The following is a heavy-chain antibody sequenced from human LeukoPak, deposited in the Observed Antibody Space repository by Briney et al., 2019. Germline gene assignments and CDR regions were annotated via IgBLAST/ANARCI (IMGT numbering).Heavy chain of an antibody. CDR3: AGVFNY. Sequence: GGSLRLSCAASGFTVSSNYMSWVRQAPGKGLEWVAFIRYDGSNKYYADSVKGRFTISRDNSKNTLYLQMNSLRAEDTAVYYCAGVFNYWGQGTLVTVSS. CDR1: GFTVSSNY. V-gene: IGHV3-30*02. CDR2: IRYDGSNK. J-gene: IGHJ4*02.